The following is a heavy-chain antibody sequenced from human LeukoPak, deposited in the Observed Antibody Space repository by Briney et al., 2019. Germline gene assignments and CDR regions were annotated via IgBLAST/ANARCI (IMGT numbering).Heavy chain of an antibody. V-gene: IGHV4-39*07. CDR3: ARGDYYYDSSGRMGDAFDI. D-gene: IGHD3-22*01. Sequence: SETLSLTCTVSGGSISSSSYYWGWIRQPPGKGLEWIGSIYYSGSTYYNPSLKSRVTISVDTSKNQFSLKLSSVTAADTAVYYCARGDYYYDSSGRMGDAFDIWGQGTMVTVSS. CDR1: GGSISSSSYY. CDR2: IYYSGST. J-gene: IGHJ3*02.